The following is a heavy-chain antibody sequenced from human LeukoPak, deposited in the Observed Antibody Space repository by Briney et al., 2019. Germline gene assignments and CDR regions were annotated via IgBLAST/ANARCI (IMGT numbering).Heavy chain of an antibody. J-gene: IGHJ4*02. CDR3: AKAPVTSCRGAYCYPFDY. V-gene: IGHV3-23*01. D-gene: IGHD2-21*01. CDR2: ITGSAGSI. CDR1: GFTFSNYA. Sequence: PGGSLRLSCAVPGFTFSNYAMTWVRQAPGKGLEWVSSITGSAGSIYYVDSVKGRFTISRDNSKNTLYLQMNSLRAEDAAVYYCAKAPVTSCRGAYCYPFDYWGQGTLVTVSS.